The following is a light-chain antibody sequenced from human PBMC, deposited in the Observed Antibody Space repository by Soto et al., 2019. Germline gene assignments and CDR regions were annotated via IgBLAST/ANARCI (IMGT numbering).Light chain of an antibody. CDR2: EVT. V-gene: IGLV2-14*01. J-gene: IGLJ3*02. Sequence: QSALTQPASVSGSPGQSITISCTGTSSDIGRYNYVSWYQQHPGKAPKLIIFEVTHRPSGVSGRLSGSKSDNTASLTISGLQAEDEADYYCTSYTSDNTVVFGGGTQLTVL. CDR3: TSYTSDNTVV. CDR1: SSDIGRYNY.